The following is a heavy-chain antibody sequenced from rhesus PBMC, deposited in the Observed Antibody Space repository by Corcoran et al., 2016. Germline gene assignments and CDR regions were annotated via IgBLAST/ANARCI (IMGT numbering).Heavy chain of an antibody. CDR1: GGSISGYYY. D-gene: IGHD4-4*01. CDR3: SRGSYGIFDY. Sequence: QVQLQQWGEGLVKPSETLSLTCAVYGGSISGYYYWSWIRQPPGKGLEWIGYIYGDTASTNYNSALKNRFTILKDTSKNHFSLKLSSVTAADTAVYYCSRGSYGIFDYWGQGVLVTVSS. V-gene: IGHV4-73*01. J-gene: IGHJ4*01. CDR2: IYGDTAST.